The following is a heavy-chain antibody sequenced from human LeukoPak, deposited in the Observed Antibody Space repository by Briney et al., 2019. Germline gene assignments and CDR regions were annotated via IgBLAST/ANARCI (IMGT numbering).Heavy chain of an antibody. J-gene: IGHJ4*02. CDR3: ARGVYSGYDRKYYFDY. Sequence: SETLSLTCTVSGGSISSYYWSWIRQPPGKGLEWIGYIYYSGSTNYNPSLKSRVTISVDTSKNQVSLKLSSVTAADTAVYYCARGVYSGYDRKYYFDYWGQGTLVTVSS. CDR1: GGSISSYY. D-gene: IGHD5-12*01. V-gene: IGHV4-59*01. CDR2: IYYSGST.